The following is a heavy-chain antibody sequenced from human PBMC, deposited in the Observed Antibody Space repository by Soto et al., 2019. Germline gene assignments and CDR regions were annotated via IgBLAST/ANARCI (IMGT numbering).Heavy chain of an antibody. CDR1: GFTFSTYW. CDR3: ARDLGGSHDY. V-gene: IGHV3-74*01. D-gene: IGHD3-16*01. J-gene: IGHJ4*02. Sequence: GGSLRLSCAASGFTFSTYWMHWVRQAPGKGLVWVSRIKTDGSVTTYADSVKGRFTISRDNAKNTLYLQMNTLRAEDTAVYYCARDLGGSHDYWGRGTLVTVSS. CDR2: IKTDGSVT.